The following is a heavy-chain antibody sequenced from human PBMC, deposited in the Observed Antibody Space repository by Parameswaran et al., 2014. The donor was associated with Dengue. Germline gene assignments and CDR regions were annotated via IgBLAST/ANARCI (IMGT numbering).Heavy chain of an antibody. V-gene: IGHV4-39*01. Sequence: VRQAPGKGLEWIGSIYYSGSTYYNPSLKSRVTISVDTSKNQFSLKLSSVTAADTAVYYCASLHSYDFWSGYHRHFDYWGQGTLVTVSS. D-gene: IGHD3-3*01. J-gene: IGHJ4*02. CDR3: ASLHSYDFWSGYHRHFDY. CDR2: IYYSGST.